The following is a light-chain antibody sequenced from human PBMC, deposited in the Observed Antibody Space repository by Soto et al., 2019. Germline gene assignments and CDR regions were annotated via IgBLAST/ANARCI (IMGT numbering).Light chain of an antibody. Sequence: EIVMTQSPATLSVSPGERATLSCRASQSVGSNLACYQQKPGQAPRLLIYGASTRATGIPARFSGSGSGTEFTLTISSLQSEDVAIYFCQQYNNWPPDRTFGQGTKVEIK. CDR2: GAS. V-gene: IGKV3-15*01. CDR1: QSVGSN. J-gene: IGKJ1*01. CDR3: QQYNNWPPDRT.